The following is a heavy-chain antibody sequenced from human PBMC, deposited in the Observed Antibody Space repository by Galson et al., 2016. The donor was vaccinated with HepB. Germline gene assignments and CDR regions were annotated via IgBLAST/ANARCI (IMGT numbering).Heavy chain of an antibody. D-gene: IGHD3-16*02. CDR3: ARRVILPAASKRFDP. CDR1: GFSLSTTGVG. V-gene: IGHV2-5*01. CDR2: IYWNDGK. J-gene: IGHJ5*02. Sequence: PALVKPTQTLTLTCTFSGFSLSTTGVGVGWFRQPPGRALEWLALIYWNDGKRYSPSLESKLSISKDTANNRVVLSINNVDPMDPATYFCARRVILPAASKRFDPWGQGALVTVSS.